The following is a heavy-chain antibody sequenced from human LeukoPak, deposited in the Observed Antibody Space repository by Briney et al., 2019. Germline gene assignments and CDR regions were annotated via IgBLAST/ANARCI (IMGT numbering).Heavy chain of an antibody. V-gene: IGHV1-69*13. CDR1: GGTFSTYA. CDR2: IIPMFDTV. CDR3: ATAQKDYGDSVALDV. J-gene: IGHJ6*04. D-gene: IGHD4-17*01. Sequence: ASVKVSCKASGGTFSTYAIAWVRQAPGQGLEWMGGIIPMFDTVNYAQNFEGRILITADDFTRTAYMELSSLRSDDTAIYFCATAQKDYGDSVALDVWGEGTAVTVST.